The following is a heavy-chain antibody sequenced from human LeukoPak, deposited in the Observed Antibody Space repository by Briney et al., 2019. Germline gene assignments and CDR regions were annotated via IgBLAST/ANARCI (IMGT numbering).Heavy chain of an antibody. CDR2: IYPGDSDT. Sequence: GESLKISCKGSGYSFTTYWIGWVRQMPGKGLEWIGIIYPGDSDTRYSPSFQGQVTISADKSITTAYLQWSSLRASDTAMYYCARRDSSSWYYWGQGTLVTVSS. V-gene: IGHV5-51*01. CDR3: ARRDSSSWYY. J-gene: IGHJ4*02. D-gene: IGHD6-13*01. CDR1: GYSFTTYW.